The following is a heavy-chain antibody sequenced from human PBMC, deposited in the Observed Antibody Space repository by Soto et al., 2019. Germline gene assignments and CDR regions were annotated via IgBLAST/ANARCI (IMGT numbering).Heavy chain of an antibody. Sequence: SETLSLTCTVSRDSIRNYYWSWIRQPPGKRLEWIGYRYNTGSTNYSPSLRSRVTISVDTSKNQFSLKLTSLSAADTAVYYCARQGRTTTKLRRLYYYYYGMDVWGQGTTVTVSS. V-gene: IGHV4-59*08. CDR2: RYNTGST. J-gene: IGHJ6*02. CDR1: RDSIRNYY. D-gene: IGHD4-17*01. CDR3: ARQGRTTTKLRRLYYYYYGMDV.